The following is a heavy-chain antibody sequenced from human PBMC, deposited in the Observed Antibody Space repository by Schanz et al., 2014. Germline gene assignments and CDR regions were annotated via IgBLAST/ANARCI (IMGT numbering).Heavy chain of an antibody. CDR1: GFNFSNYD. Sequence: QVQLVESGGGVVQPGRSLRLSCAASGFNFSNYDIHWVRQAPGKGLEWVALIYYNGTNKYYADSVKGRFTISRDNSKNTLYLQMISLRAEDAAVYYCAKDQGSYGSGSYSYFDYWGQGTLVTVSS. CDR2: IYYNGTNK. D-gene: IGHD3-10*01. V-gene: IGHV3-30*18. J-gene: IGHJ4*02. CDR3: AKDQGSYGSGSYSYFDY.